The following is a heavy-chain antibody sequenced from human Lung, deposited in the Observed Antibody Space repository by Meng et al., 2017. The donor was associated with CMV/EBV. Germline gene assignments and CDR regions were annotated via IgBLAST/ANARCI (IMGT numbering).Heavy chain of an antibody. D-gene: IGHD3-10*01. V-gene: IGHV4-59*01. CDR2: IYYSGST. J-gene: IGHJ5*02. Sequence: QGHMPGSVPGLVKLSETLSLPCPVPGGSISSCYWGWNRLPPGKGLEWIGYIYYSGSTNYNPPLKSRVTISVDTSKNQFSLKLSSVTAADTAVYYCAREEGIGGFDPWGQGTLVTVSS. CDR1: GGSISSCY. CDR3: AREEGIGGFDP.